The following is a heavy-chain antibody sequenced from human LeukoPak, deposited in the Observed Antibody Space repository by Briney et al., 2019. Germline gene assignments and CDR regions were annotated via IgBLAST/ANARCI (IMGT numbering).Heavy chain of an antibody. CDR1: GGTFSSYA. CDR2: IIPIFGTA. D-gene: IGHD3-10*01. Sequence: SVKVSCKASGGTFSSYAISWVRQAPGQGLEWMEGIIPIFGTANYAQKFQGRVTITADESTSTAYMELSSLRSEDTAVYYCARADMVRGVHPYYYYGMDVRGKGTTVTVSS. J-gene: IGHJ6*04. V-gene: IGHV1-69*13. CDR3: ARADMVRGVHPYYYYGMDV.